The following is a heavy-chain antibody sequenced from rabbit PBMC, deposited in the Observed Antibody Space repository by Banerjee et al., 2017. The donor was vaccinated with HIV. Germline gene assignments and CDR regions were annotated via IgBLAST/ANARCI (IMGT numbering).Heavy chain of an antibody. CDR3: ARDAATSFSSYGMDL. J-gene: IGHJ6*01. Sequence: QSLEESGGDLVKPGASLTLTCTASGFSFSASDYICWVRQAPGKGLEWISCIAGSSSGFTYSATWAKGRFTISKTSSTTVTLQMTSLTAADTATYFCARDAATSFSSYGMDLWGPGTLVPVS. V-gene: IGHV1S40*01. CDR1: GFSFSASDY. CDR2: IAGSSSGFT. D-gene: IGHD8-1*01.